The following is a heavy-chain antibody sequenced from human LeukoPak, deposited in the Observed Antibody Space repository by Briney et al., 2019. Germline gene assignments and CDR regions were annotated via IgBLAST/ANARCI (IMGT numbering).Heavy chain of an antibody. CDR3: AKARTTSGISPSD. V-gene: IGHV3-23*01. D-gene: IGHD3-10*01. CDR2: IGGSGGST. CDR1: GVTFSSYA. Sequence: GGSLRLSCAASGVTFSSYAMSWVRQAPGKGLEWVSNIGGSGGSTYYADSVKGRFTISRDNSKNTLYLQMNSLRAEDTVVYYCAKARTTSGISPSDWGQGTLVTVSS. J-gene: IGHJ4*02.